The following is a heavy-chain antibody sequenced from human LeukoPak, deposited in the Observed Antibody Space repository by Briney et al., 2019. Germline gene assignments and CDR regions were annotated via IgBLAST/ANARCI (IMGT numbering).Heavy chain of an antibody. V-gene: IGHV4-30-4*01. J-gene: IGHJ4*02. CDR3: ARVIWGAAAENDY. CDR1: GGSISSGDYY. D-gene: IGHD6-13*01. Sequence: PSQTLSLTCTVSGGSISSGDYYWSWIRQPPGKGLEWIGYIYYSGSTYYNPSLKSRVTISVDTSKNQFSLKLSSVTAADTAVYYCARVIWGAAAENDYWGQGTLVTVSS. CDR2: IYYSGST.